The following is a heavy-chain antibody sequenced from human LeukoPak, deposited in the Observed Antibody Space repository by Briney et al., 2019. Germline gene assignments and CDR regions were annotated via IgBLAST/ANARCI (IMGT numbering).Heavy chain of an antibody. J-gene: IGHJ2*01. D-gene: IGHD6-13*01. CDR3: ARLTSSWYQDWYFDL. CDR1: GGSISSSSNY. V-gene: IGHV4-39*07. CDR2: IYYSGST. Sequence: SETLSLTCTVSGGSISSSSNYWGWIRQPPGKGLEWIGTIYYSGSTYYNPSPQSRVTISVDTSKNQFSLKLSSLTAADTAVYYCARLTSSWYQDWYFDLWGRGTLVTVSS.